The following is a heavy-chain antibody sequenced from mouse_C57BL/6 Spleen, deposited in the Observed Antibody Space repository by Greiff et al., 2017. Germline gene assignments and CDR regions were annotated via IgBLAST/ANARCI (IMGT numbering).Heavy chain of an antibody. V-gene: IGHV1-64*01. Sequence: VQLQQPGAELVKPGASVKLSCKASGYTFTSYWMHWVKQRPGQGLEWIGMIHPNSGSTNYNEKFKSKATLTVDKSSSTAYMQLSSLTSEDSAVYYCAVITTVVATRLYWYFDVWGTGTTVTVSS. CDR1: GYTFTSYW. D-gene: IGHD1-1*01. CDR3: AVITTVVATRLYWYFDV. CDR2: IHPNSGST. J-gene: IGHJ1*03.